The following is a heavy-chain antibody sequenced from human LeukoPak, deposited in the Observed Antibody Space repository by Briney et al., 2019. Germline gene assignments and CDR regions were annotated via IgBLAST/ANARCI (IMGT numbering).Heavy chain of an antibody. V-gene: IGHV3-72*01. Sequence: PGESLRLSCAASGFTVSRSYMTWVRQAPGKGLEWVGRARNKAKSYATEYAASVKGRFSVSRDDSENSLYLQMNSLKTEDTAVYYCARGPQDTSASGYYYGMDVWGQGTTVTVSS. CDR3: ARGPQDTSASGYYYGMDV. D-gene: IGHD3-22*01. J-gene: IGHJ6*02. CDR2: ARNKAKSYAT. CDR1: GFTVSRSY.